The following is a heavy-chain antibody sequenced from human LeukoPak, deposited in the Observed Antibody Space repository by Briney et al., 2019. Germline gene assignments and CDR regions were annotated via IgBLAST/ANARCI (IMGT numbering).Heavy chain of an antibody. D-gene: IGHD4-17*01. CDR1: GFTFSSYS. Sequence: GGSLRLSCAASGFTFSSYSMNWVRQAPGKGLEWVSSISSSSYLLYADSVKGRFTISRGNAKNSLFLQINSLRAEDTAVYYCARQGPYGDYSHWGQGTMVTVSS. CDR2: ISSSSYL. CDR3: ARQGPYGDYSH. V-gene: IGHV3-21*01. J-gene: IGHJ4*02.